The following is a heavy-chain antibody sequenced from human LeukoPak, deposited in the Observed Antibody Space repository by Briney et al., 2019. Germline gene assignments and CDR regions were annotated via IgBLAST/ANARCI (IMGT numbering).Heavy chain of an antibody. Sequence: GGSLRLSCAASGFTFSNAWMNWVRQAPGKGLEWVSSISSSSSYIYYADSVKGRFTISRDNAKNSLYLQMNSLRAEDTAVYYCARAAPNYGGNSWFDYWGQGTLVTVSS. CDR2: ISSSSSYI. V-gene: IGHV3-21*01. D-gene: IGHD4-23*01. CDR3: ARAAPNYGGNSWFDY. CDR1: GFTFSNAW. J-gene: IGHJ4*02.